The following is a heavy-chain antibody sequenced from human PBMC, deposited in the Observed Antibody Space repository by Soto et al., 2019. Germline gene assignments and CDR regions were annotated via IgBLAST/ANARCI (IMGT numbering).Heavy chain of an antibody. V-gene: IGHV4-30-4*01. CDR1: GGSISSGDYY. D-gene: IGHD5-18*01. J-gene: IGHJ4*02. CDR2: IDYSGST. CDR3: ARVLGYSYGHSPFDY. Sequence: SETLSLTFTVSGGSISSGDYYWSWIRQPPGKGLEWIGYIDYSGSTYYNPSLKSRVTISVDTSRNQFSLKLSSVTAADTAVYYCARVLGYSYGHSPFDYWGQGTLVTVSS.